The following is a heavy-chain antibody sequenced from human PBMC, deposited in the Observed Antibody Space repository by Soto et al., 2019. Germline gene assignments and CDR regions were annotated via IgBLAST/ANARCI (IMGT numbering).Heavy chain of an antibody. V-gene: IGHV3-48*01. J-gene: IGHJ6*02. Sequence: GGSLRLSCAASGFTFSTYSMNWVRQAPGKGLEWVSYISSGSSTIYYADSVKGRFTISRDNSKNTLYLQMNSLRAEDTAVYYCAIVVWGSYRSSCGMDVWGQGTTVTVSS. D-gene: IGHD3-16*02. CDR1: GFTFSTYS. CDR2: ISSGSSTI. CDR3: AIVVWGSYRSSCGMDV.